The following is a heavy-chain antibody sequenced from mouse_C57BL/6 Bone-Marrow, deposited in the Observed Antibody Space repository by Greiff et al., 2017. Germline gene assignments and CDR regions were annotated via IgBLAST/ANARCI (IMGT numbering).Heavy chain of an antibody. CDR3: ARGGLLRGGTFFAY. J-gene: IGHJ3*01. Sequence: QLKQSGAELARPGASVKLSCKASGYTFTSYGISWVKQRTGQGLEWIGEIYPRSGNTYYNEKFKGKATLTADKSSSTAYRELRSLTSEDSAVYFCARGGLLRGGTFFAYWGQGTLVTVSA. D-gene: IGHD2-3*01. CDR1: GYTFTSYG. V-gene: IGHV1-81*01. CDR2: IYPRSGNT.